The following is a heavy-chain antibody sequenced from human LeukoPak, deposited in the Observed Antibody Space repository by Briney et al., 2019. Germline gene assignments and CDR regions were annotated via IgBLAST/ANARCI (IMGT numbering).Heavy chain of an antibody. CDR1: GFTFSSYW. CDR3: ARVGCSGGSCPNPFDY. J-gene: IGHJ4*02. V-gene: IGHV3-7*01. Sequence: GGSLRLSCAASGFTFSSYWMSWVRQAPGKGLEGVANIKQDGSEKYYVDSVKGRFTISRDNAKNSLYLQMNSLRAEDTAVYYCARVGCSGGSCPNPFDYWGQGTLVTVSS. D-gene: IGHD2-15*01. CDR2: IKQDGSEK.